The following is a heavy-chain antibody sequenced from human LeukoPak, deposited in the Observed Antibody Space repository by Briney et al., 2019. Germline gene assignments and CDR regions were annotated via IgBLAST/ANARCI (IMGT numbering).Heavy chain of an antibody. Sequence: ASVKVSCKASGYTFTSYGISWVRQAPGQGLEWMGWISAYNGNTNYAQKLQGRVTMTTDTSTSTAYMELRSLRSDDTAVYYCARNVPEYSSSPYNWFDPWGQGTLVTVSS. CDR1: GYTFTSYG. CDR3: ARNVPEYSSSPYNWFDP. CDR2: ISAYNGNT. V-gene: IGHV1-18*01. D-gene: IGHD6-6*01. J-gene: IGHJ5*02.